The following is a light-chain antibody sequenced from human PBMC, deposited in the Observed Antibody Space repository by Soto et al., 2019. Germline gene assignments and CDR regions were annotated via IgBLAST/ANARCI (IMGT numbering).Light chain of an antibody. J-gene: IGKJ1*01. V-gene: IGKV1-5*01. CDR3: QQYNSYRT. CDR1: QSISSW. CDR2: DAS. Sequence: DIQMTQSPSTLSASVGDRVTITCRASQSISSWLAWYQQKQGKAPKLLIYDASSLEIGVPSRFSGSGSGTEFTLTISSLQPDDFATYYCQQYNSYRTFGQGNKVEIK.